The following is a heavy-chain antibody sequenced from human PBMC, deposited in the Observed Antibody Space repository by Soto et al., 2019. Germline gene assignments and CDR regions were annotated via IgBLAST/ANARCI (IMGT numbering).Heavy chain of an antibody. D-gene: IGHD3-10*01. CDR3: AKFHGSGTYYNFPDY. Sequence: GGSLRLSCAASGFTFSTYAMSWVRQAPGKGLEWVSTISDSGGRTYYAASVKGRFTISRDNSKNTLYLLMNSLSAEDTALYYCAKFHGSGTYYNFPDYWGQGTLVTVSS. CDR1: GFTFSTYA. CDR2: ISDSGGRT. V-gene: IGHV3-23*01. J-gene: IGHJ4*02.